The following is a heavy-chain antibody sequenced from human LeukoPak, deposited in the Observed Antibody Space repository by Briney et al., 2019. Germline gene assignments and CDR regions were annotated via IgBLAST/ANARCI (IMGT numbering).Heavy chain of an antibody. CDR3: ASRYCSGGSCYLLDYYYGMDV. CDR2: INHSGST. J-gene: IGHJ6*02. CDR1: GGSFSGYY. Sequence: SETLSLTCAVYGGSFSGYYWSWIRQPPGKGLEWIGEINHSGSTNYNPSLKSRVTISVDTSKNQFSLKLSSVTAADTAVYYCASRYCSGGSCYLLDYYYGMDVWGQGTTVTVSS. V-gene: IGHV4-34*01. D-gene: IGHD2-15*01.